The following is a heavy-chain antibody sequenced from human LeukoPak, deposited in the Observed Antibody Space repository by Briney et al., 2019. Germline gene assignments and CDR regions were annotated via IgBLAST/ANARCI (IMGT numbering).Heavy chain of an antibody. V-gene: IGHV5-51*01. CDR2: IYPGDSDT. J-gene: IGHJ3*02. Sequence: KGGESLKISCEGSGYNFTSYWIGWVRQVPGKGLEWMGIIYPGDSDTRYSPSFQGQVSFSADKSISTAYLQWSSLKASDTAMYYCARREGCSSTSCYKAFDIWGQGTMVTVSS. D-gene: IGHD2-2*02. CDR1: GYNFTSYW. CDR3: ARREGCSSTSCYKAFDI.